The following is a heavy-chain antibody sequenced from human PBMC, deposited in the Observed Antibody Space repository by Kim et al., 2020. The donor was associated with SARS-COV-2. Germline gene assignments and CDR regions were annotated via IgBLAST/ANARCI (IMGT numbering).Heavy chain of an antibody. D-gene: IGHD6-19*01. V-gene: IGHV3-74*01. CDR1: GFTFSSYW. CDR3: ARERRSSSGWSSDLHFDY. Sequence: GGSLRLSCAASGFTFSSYWMHWVRQAPGKGLVWVSRINSDGSSTSYADSVKGRFTISRDNAKNTLYLQMNSLRAEDTAVYYCARERRSSSGWSSDLHFDYWGQGTLVTVSS. CDR2: INSDGSST. J-gene: IGHJ4*02.